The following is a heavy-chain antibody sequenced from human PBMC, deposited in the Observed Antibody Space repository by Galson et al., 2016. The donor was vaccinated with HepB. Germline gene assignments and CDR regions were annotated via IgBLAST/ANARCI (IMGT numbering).Heavy chain of an antibody. CDR3: AREEGITLGHVDY. CDR2: ITAGNGNR. CDR1: GYTFTSYA. V-gene: IGHV1-3*01. Sequence: SVKVSCKASGYTFTSYAMHWVRQAPGQRLEWMGWITAGNGNRRYSQKFQGRVTITRDTSASTAYMELSSLRSEDTAVYYCAREEGITLGHVDYWGQGTLVTVSS. D-gene: IGHD3-10*01. J-gene: IGHJ4*02.